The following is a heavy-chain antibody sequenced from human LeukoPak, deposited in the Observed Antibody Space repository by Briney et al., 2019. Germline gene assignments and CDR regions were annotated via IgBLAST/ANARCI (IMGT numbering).Heavy chain of an antibody. CDR1: GFTFNNYA. CDR3: AKDLTWIPPVLVTFDL. J-gene: IGHJ4*02. CDR2: ISGRGDIT. D-gene: IGHD4-23*01. V-gene: IGHV3-23*01. Sequence: GGSLRLSCAASGFTFNNYAMSWVRQAPGKGLQWVSSISGRGDITYYADSVKGRFTISRDNSKNTLFLQMNSLRAEDTAVYYCAKDLTWIPPVLVTFDLRGQGTLVTVSS.